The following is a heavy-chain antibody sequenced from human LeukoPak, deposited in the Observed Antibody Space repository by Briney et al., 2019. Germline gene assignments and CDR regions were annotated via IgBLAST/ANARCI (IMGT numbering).Heavy chain of an antibody. Sequence: SETLSLTCTVSGGSISSYYWNWIRQPPGKGLEWIGYIYNTGSTSNNPSLKSRVTISVDTSKKHFSLRLSSVTAADTAVYYCARETPYGSGSYPFDYWGQGILVTVSS. CDR2: IYNTGST. CDR1: GGSISSYY. D-gene: IGHD3-10*01. J-gene: IGHJ4*02. CDR3: ARETPYGSGSYPFDY. V-gene: IGHV4-59*01.